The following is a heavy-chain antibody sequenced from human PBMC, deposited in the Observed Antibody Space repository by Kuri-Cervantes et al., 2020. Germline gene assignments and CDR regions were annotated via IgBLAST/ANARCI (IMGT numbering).Heavy chain of an antibody. J-gene: IGHJ5*02. V-gene: IGHV3-15*01. CDR1: GFTFSNAW. CDR3: TTDPQTPRYVVGDWFDP. D-gene: IGHD3-16*01. Sequence: GESLKISCAASGFTFSNAWMSWVRQAPGKGLEWVGRIKSKTDGGTTDYAAPVKGRFTISRDDSKNTLYLQMNSLKTEDTAVYYCTTDPQTPRYVVGDWFDPWGQGTQVTVSS. CDR2: IKSKTDGGTT.